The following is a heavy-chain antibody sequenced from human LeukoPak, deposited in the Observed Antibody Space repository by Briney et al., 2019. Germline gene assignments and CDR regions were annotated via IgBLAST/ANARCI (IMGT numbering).Heavy chain of an antibody. CDR3: ASGSGYDSSGLDV. CDR2: MNPNSGNT. CDR1: GYSFTGYH. V-gene: IGHV1-8*03. D-gene: IGHD3-22*01. J-gene: IGHJ6*04. Sequence: ASVKVSCKASGYSFTGYHLYWVRQAPGQGLEWMGWMNPNSGNTGYAQKFQGRVTITRNTSISTAYMELSSLRSEDTAVYYCASGSGYDSSGLDVWGKGTTVTISS.